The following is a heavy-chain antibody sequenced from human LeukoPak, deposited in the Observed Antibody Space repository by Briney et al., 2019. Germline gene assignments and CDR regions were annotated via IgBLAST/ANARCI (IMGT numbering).Heavy chain of an antibody. J-gene: IGHJ5*02. CDR2: IHYSGIT. CDR1: GYSISSDNW. CDR3: ARKPNAVYGFDP. Sequence: SETLSLTCAVSGYSISSDNWWGWIRQPPGKGLEWIGYIHYSGITYYSPSLKSRVTLSVDTSKNQFSLRLSSVTAVDTAVYYCARKPNAVYGFDPWGQGTLVTVSS. D-gene: IGHD3-16*01. V-gene: IGHV4-28*01.